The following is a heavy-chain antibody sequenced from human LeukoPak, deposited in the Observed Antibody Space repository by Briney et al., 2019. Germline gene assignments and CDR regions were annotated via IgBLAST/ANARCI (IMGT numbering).Heavy chain of an antibody. CDR2: LNGDGTST. V-gene: IGHV3-74*01. D-gene: IGHD4-23*01. CDR3: ARVGWKLASFDV. J-gene: IGHJ3*01. CDR1: GFTFSSYW. Sequence: PGGSLRLSCEASGFTFSSYWMLWVRQAPGKGLVWVSRLNGDGTSTAYAESVEGRFTISRDNAKNTMYLQMNSLSVEDTAVYFCARVGWKLASFDVWGQGTMVTVSS.